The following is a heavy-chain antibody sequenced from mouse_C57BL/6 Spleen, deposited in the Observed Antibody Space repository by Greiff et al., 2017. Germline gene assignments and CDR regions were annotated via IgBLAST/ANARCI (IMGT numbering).Heavy chain of an antibody. CDR1: GYTFTSYW. D-gene: IGHD1-1*01. J-gene: IGHJ4*01. CDR3: ARRDYGGYYAMDY. Sequence: VQLQQPGAELVKPGASVKLSCKASGYTFTSYWMHWVKQRPGRGLEWIGMIDPNSGGTKYNEKFKSKATLTVDKPSSTAYMQLSSLTSEDSAVYYCARRDYGGYYAMDYWGQGTSVTVSS. V-gene: IGHV1-72*01. CDR2: IDPNSGGT.